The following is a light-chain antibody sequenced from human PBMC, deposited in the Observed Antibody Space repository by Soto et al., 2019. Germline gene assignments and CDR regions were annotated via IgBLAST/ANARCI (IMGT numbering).Light chain of an antibody. V-gene: IGLV2-14*01. CDR1: SSDGGAYNY. CDR3: TSWTTSTTMK. Sequence: QSALTQPASVSGSPGQSITISCTGNSSDGGAYNYVSWYQQHPGKAPKLMIYDVNIRPSGVSNRFSGSKSGNTASLTISGLQAEDEAEYYCTSWTTSTTMKFGGGTKLTVL. J-gene: IGLJ2*01. CDR2: DVN.